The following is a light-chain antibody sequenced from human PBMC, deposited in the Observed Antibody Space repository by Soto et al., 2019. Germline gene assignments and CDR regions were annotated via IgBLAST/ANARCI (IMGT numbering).Light chain of an antibody. V-gene: IGKV1-5*03. J-gene: IGKJ1*01. Sequence: DIQMTQSPVTLSASGGDTVSITCRASQSISNWLAWYQQKPGKAPNPLIYMSASLARGLSPRFSGSGAATEPHLIISRLPPDDFATYYGQQYSRQGTFGQGTKGDIK. CDR3: QQYSRQGT. CDR1: QSISNW. CDR2: MSA.